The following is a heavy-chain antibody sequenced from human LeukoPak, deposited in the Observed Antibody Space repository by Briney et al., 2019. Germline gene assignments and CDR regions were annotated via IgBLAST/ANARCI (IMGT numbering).Heavy chain of an antibody. CDR1: AFTSKTYT. D-gene: IGHD5-24*01. CDR3: ARTVEGHFDF. CDR2: ISTAGNLI. J-gene: IGHJ4*02. Sequence: GGSLRLSCVASAFTSKTYTLNWVRQTPGKGLEWVSYISTAGNLINYADSVRGRFTISRDNAKNSLYLYMSSLTPEDTAVYYCARTVEGHFDFRGQGTLVTVSS. V-gene: IGHV3-21*01.